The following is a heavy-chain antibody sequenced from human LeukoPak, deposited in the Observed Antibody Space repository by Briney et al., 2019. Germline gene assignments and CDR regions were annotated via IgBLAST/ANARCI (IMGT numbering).Heavy chain of an antibody. CDR2: INPNGGGT. J-gene: IGHJ4*02. D-gene: IGHD2-2*01. V-gene: IGHV1-2*02. CDR1: GYTFTGYY. CDR3: ARELGVPPDCSSTSCYLDY. Sequence: ASVKVSCKASGYTFTGYYMHWVRQAPGQGLEWMGWINPNGGGTNYAQKFQGRVTMTRDTSISTAYMELSRLRSDDTAVYYCARELGVPPDCSSTSCYLDYWGQGTLVTVSS.